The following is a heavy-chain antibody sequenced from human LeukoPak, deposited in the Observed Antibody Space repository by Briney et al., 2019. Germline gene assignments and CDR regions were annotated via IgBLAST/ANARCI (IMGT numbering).Heavy chain of an antibody. J-gene: IGHJ4*02. Sequence: SETLSLTCAVYGGSFSGYYWSWIRQPPGKGLEWIGEINHSGSTNYNPSLKSRVTISVDTSKNQFSLKLSSVTAADTAVYYCARGGGLWSYWGQGTLVTVSS. V-gene: IGHV4-34*01. D-gene: IGHD2-21*01. CDR3: ARGGGLWSY. CDR1: GGSFSGYY. CDR2: INHSGST.